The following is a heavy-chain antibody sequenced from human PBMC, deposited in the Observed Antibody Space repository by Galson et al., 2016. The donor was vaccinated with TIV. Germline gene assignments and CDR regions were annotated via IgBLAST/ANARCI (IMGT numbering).Heavy chain of an antibody. CDR3: ARMPTKTFDFWSGYDNQFHMDV. CDR1: GFTLSSYS. Sequence: SVKVSCKASGFTLSSYSVNWGRQAPGQGLQWMGYISGYNGNRNSAQKFQGRLSVTADTSTNTAFLELRRLTSDDTAVYYCARMPTKTFDFWSGYDNQFHMDVWGKGTSVTVSS. V-gene: IGHV1-18*01. D-gene: IGHD3-3*01. J-gene: IGHJ6*03. CDR2: ISGYNGNR.